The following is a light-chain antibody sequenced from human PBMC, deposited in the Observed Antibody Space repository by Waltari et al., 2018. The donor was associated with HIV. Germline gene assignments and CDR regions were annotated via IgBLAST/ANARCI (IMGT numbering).Light chain of an antibody. CDR2: GAS. V-gene: IGKV3-15*01. CDR1: QSVSSH. Sequence: ETMMTQSPATLSVSLGERATLSCRASQSVSSHLAWYQQKPGQAPRLLIYGASTRAPAIPARVSGSGSGTDFTLTISSLQSEDIAIYYCQQYNNWPQTFGQGTKVEIK. J-gene: IGKJ1*01. CDR3: QQYNNWPQT.